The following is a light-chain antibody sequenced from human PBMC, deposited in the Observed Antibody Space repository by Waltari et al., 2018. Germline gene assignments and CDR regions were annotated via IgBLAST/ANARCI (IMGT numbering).Light chain of an antibody. CDR2: GAS. CDR1: QSVSRT. J-gene: IGKJ1*01. Sequence: EIVLTQSPGTLSLSPGERATLSCRASQSVSRTLAWYPQKPGQAPKLLIYGASIRATGIPARFTGSGSGTDFSLTINSLEPEDFAIYFCQHYVRLPATFGQGTKVEIK. CDR3: QHYVRLPAT. V-gene: IGKV3-20*01.